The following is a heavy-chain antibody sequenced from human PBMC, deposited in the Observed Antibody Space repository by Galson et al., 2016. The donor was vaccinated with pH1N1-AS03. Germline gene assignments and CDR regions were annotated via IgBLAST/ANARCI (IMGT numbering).Heavy chain of an antibody. Sequence: SETLSLTCTVSGASISTYYWSWIRQPPGKGLEWIGYLYYSGSTKYNRSLKSRVTISADTSKSQFSLELNSATAADTAVYSCAGLARGPCNLDVWGQGTTVTVSS. J-gene: IGHJ6*02. CDR3: AGLARGPCNLDV. D-gene: IGHD1-1*01. CDR2: LYYSGST. V-gene: IGHV4-59*08. CDR1: GASISTYY.